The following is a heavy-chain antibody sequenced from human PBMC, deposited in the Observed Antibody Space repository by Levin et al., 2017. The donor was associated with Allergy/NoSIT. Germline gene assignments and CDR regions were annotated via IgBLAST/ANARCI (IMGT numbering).Heavy chain of an antibody. Sequence: LSLTCAASGFPFSNYGIYWVRQAPGKGLDWVALITPDGSVNFYADSVKGRFTVSRDNSRETLYPQMNNLRPDDTAVYYCAKGGDMDVWGKGTTVIVSS. V-gene: IGHV3-30*18. CDR3: AKGGDMDV. CDR2: ITPDGSVN. CDR1: GFPFSNYG. J-gene: IGHJ6*03.